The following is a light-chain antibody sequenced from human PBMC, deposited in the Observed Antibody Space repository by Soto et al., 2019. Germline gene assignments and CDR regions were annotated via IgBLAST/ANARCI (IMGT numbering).Light chain of an antibody. Sequence: DIQMTQSPSSLSAVVGDRVTITCRASRGIGYMLAWFQQKPGKAPRFLIQAASNLQSGVPSRFSGSGSGTEFILSSNSLQPEDIATYYCLQVSSFPRTFGQGTKVDI. CDR3: LQVSSFPRT. J-gene: IGKJ1*01. CDR1: RGIGYM. CDR2: AAS. V-gene: IGKV1-12*01.